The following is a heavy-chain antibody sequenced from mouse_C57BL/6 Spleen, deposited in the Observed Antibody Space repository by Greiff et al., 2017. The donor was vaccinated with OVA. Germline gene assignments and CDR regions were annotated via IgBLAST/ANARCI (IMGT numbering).Heavy chain of an antibody. CDR1: GFTFSSYT. CDR2: ISGGGGNT. CDR3: ARQDYYGSSYDWFAY. V-gene: IGHV5-9*01. Sequence: EVNVVESGGGLVKPGGSLKLSCAASGFTFSSYTMSWVRQTPEKRLEWVATISGGGGNTYYPDSVKGRFTISRDNAKNTLYLQMSSLRSEDTALYYCARQDYYGSSYDWFAYWGQGTLVTVSA. J-gene: IGHJ3*01. D-gene: IGHD1-1*01.